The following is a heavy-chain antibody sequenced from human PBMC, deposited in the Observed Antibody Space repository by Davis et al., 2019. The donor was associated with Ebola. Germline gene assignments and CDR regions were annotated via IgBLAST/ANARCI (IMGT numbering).Heavy chain of an antibody. CDR1: GGSISSYY. J-gene: IGHJ6*02. D-gene: IGHD5-12*01. CDR3: ARGGGIVATGGYYYYYYGMDV. Sequence: SETLSLTCTVSGGSISSYYWSWIRQPPGKGLEWIWYIYYSGSTNYNPSLKSRVTISVDTSKNQFSLKLRSVTAAGTAVYYCARGGGIVATGGYYYYYYGMDVWGQGTTVTVSS. V-gene: IGHV4-59*01. CDR2: IYYSGST.